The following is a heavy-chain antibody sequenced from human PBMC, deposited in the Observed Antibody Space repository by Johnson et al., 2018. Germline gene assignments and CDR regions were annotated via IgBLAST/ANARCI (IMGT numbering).Heavy chain of an antibody. Sequence: QVQLQESGPGLVKPSETLSLTCTVSGGSISNITYYWGWIRQPPGKGLESIATASYFGSTYYNPSLKSRVTISLDTSKNQFSLKLNSVTAADTAVYYCARVNGDIFQQWGQGTLVIVSS. CDR3: ARVNGDIFQQ. CDR1: GGSISNITYY. V-gene: IGHV4-39*07. CDR2: ASYFGST. D-gene: IGHD2-15*01. J-gene: IGHJ1*01.